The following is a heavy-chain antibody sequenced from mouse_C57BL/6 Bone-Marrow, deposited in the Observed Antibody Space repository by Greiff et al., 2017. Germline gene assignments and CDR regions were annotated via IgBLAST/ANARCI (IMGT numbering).Heavy chain of an antibody. CDR1: GFSLSTSGMG. J-gene: IGHJ1*03. V-gene: IGHV8-12*01. CDR3: ARSYYYGSRWYFDV. CDR2: FYWDDDK. D-gene: IGHD1-1*01. Sequence: QVTLKVSGPGILQSSQTLSLTCSFSGFSLSTSGMGVSWIRQPSGKGLEWLAHFYWDDDKRYNPSLKRRLTISKDTSRNQVFLKITSVDTADTATYYCARSYYYGSRWYFDVWGTGTTVTVSS.